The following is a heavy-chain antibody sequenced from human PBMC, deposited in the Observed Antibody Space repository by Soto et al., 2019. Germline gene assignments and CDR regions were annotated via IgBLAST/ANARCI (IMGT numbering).Heavy chain of an antibody. J-gene: IGHJ3*02. CDR2: INPNSGGT. D-gene: IGHD6-13*01. Sequence: ASVKVSCKASGYTFTGYYMHWVRQAPGQGLEWMGWINPNSGGTNYAQKFQGRVTMTRDTSISTAYMELSRLRSDDTAVYYCATAFPESSIWARDDAFDIWGQGTMVTVSS. CDR3: ATAFPESSIWARDDAFDI. CDR1: GYTFTGYY. V-gene: IGHV1-2*02.